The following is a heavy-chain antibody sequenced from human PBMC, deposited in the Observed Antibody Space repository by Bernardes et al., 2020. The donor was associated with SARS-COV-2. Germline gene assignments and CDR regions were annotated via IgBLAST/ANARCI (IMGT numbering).Heavy chain of an antibody. Sequence: SETLSLTCTVSGGSISSGGYYWSWIRQHPGKGLEWIGYIYYSGSTYYNPSLKSRVTISVDTSKNQFSLKLSSVTAADTAVYYCARAIGGPLYSSGWYNNGMDVWGQGTTVTVSS. J-gene: IGHJ6*02. V-gene: IGHV4-31*03. CDR2: IYYSGST. D-gene: IGHD6-19*01. CDR3: ARAIGGPLYSSGWYNNGMDV. CDR1: GGSISSGGYY.